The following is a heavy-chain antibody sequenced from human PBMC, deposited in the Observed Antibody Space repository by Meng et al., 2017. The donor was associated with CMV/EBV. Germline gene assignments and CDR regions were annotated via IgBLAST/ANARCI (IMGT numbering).Heavy chain of an antibody. V-gene: IGHV4-38-2*02. J-gene: IGHJ3*02. Sequence: SETLSLTCTVSGYSISSGYYWGWIRQPPGKGLEWIGSIYHSGSTYYNPSLKSQVTISVDTSKNQFSLKLSSVTAADTAVYYCARNPITMVRGVIRVAASDIWGQGTMVTVSS. CDR2: IYHSGST. CDR1: GYSISSGYY. D-gene: IGHD3-10*01. CDR3: ARNPITMVRGVIRVAASDI.